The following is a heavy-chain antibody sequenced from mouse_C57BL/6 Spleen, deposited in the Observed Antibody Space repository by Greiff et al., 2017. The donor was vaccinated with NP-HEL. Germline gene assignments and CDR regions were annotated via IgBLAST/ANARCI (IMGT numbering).Heavy chain of an antibody. J-gene: IGHJ4*01. Sequence: EVKVVESGEGLVKPGGSLKLSCAASGFTFSSYAMSWVRQTPEKRLEWVAYISSGGDYIYYADTVKGRFTISRDNARNTLYLQMSILKSEDTAMYYCTRAGNYYGSSYGYAMDYWGQGTSVTVSS. D-gene: IGHD1-1*01. CDR2: ISSGGDYI. CDR1: GFTFSSYA. CDR3: TRAGNYYGSSYGYAMDY. V-gene: IGHV5-9-1*02.